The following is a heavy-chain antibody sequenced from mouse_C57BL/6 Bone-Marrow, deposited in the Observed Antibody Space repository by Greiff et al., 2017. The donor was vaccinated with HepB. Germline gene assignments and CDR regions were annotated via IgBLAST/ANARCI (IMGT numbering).Heavy chain of an antibody. V-gene: IGHV1-61*01. CDR1: GYTFTSYW. D-gene: IGHD1-1*01. CDR2: IYPSDSET. Sequence: QVQLQQPGAELVRPGSSVKLSCKASGYTFTSYWMDWVKQRPGQGLEWIGNIYPSDSETHYNQKFKDKATLTVDKSSSTAYMQLSSLTSEDSAVYYCARKDYYDYWGQGTTLTVSS. CDR3: ARKDYYDY. J-gene: IGHJ2*01.